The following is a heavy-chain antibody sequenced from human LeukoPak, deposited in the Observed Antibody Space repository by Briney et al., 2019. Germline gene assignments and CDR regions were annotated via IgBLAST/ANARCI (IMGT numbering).Heavy chain of an antibody. V-gene: IGHV1-69*13. CDR3: ARSYYGSGSYYNGYFGY. Sequence: AASVKVSCKASGGTFSSYAISWVRQAPGQGLEWMGGIIPTFGTANYAQKFQGRVTITADESTSTAYMELSRLRSEDTAVYYCARSYYGSGSYYNGYFGYWGQGTLVTVSS. CDR2: IIPTFGTA. J-gene: IGHJ4*02. CDR1: GGTFSSYA. D-gene: IGHD3-10*01.